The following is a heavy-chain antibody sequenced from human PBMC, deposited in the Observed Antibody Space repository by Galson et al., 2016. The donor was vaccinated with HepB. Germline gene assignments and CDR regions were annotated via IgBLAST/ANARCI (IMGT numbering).Heavy chain of an antibody. Sequence: SLRLSCAGSEFTFSNYAMNWVRQAPGTGLVWVSRINIDGNSITYADSVKGRFAISRDNAKNTVHLQMNSLRAEDTAVYYCTRDYYGSLDHWGQGTLVTVSS. CDR1: EFTFSNYA. CDR2: INIDGNSI. V-gene: IGHV3-74*01. CDR3: TRDYYGSLDH. D-gene: IGHD3-10*01. J-gene: IGHJ4*02.